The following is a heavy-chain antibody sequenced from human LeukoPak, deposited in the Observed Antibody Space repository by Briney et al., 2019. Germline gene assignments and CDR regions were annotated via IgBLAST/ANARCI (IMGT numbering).Heavy chain of an antibody. CDR3: ARPSAREGDY. CDR2: ISYDGSNK. V-gene: IGHV3-30-3*01. CDR1: GFTFSSYA. J-gene: IGHJ4*02. D-gene: IGHD5-24*01. Sequence: HPGRSLRLSCAASGFTFSSYAMYWVRQAPGKGLEWVAVISYDGSNKYYADSVKGRFTISRDNSKNTLYLQMNSLRAEDTAVYYCARPSAREGDYWGQGTLVTVSS.